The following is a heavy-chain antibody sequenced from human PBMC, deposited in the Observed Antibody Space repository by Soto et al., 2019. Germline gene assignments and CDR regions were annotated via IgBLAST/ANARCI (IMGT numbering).Heavy chain of an antibody. J-gene: IGHJ4*02. D-gene: IGHD3-22*01. CDR3: ASDYYYDSSGYPGVY. CDR1: GFTFSSYW. Sequence: GGALIVSCAASGFTFSSYWMHWVRQAPGKGLVWVSRINSDGSSTSYADSVKGRFAISRDNAKNTLYLQMNSLRAEDTAVYYCASDYYYDSSGYPGVYWGQGTLVTVSS. V-gene: IGHV3-74*01. CDR2: INSDGSST.